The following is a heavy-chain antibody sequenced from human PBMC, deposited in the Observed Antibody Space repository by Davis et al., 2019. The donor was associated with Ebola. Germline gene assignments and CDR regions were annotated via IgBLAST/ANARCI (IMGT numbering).Heavy chain of an antibody. Sequence: MPSETLSLTCTVSGGSISGYYWSWIRQPPGKGLEWIGEINHSGSTNYNPSLKSRVTISVDTSKNQFSLKLSSVTAADTAVYYCARRSIAAPFDYWGQGTLVTVSS. CDR3: ARRSIAAPFDY. J-gene: IGHJ4*02. D-gene: IGHD6-6*01. CDR1: GGSISGYY. V-gene: IGHV4-34*01. CDR2: INHSGST.